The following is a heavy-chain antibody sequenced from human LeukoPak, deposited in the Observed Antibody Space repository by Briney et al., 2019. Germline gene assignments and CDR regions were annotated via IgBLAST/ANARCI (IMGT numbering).Heavy chain of an antibody. D-gene: IGHD4-23*01. V-gene: IGHV1-69*01. Sequence: SVKVSCKASGGTFSSYAISWVRQAPGQGLEWMGGIIPIFGTANYAQKFQGRVTITADESTSTAYMELSSLRSEDTAVYYCARDPQATVVTYHYYGMDVWGQGTTVTVSS. CDR2: IIPIFGTA. J-gene: IGHJ6*02. CDR1: GGTFSSYA. CDR3: ARDPQATVVTYHYYGMDV.